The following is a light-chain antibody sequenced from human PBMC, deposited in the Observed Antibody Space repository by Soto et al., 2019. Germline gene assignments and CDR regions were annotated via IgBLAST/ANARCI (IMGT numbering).Light chain of an antibody. CDR2: ATS. CDR3: QKYNSAPLT. V-gene: IGKV1-9*01. Sequence: IQLTQSPSSLSASVGDRVTITCRASQGISSYLAWYQQKPGKAPKLLIYATSTLQSGVPSRFSGSGSGTEFTLTISSLQPEDVATYYCQKYNSAPLTFGQGTRLEI. J-gene: IGKJ5*01. CDR1: QGISSY.